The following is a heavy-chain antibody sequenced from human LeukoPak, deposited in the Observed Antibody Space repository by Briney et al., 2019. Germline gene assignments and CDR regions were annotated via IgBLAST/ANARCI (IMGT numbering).Heavy chain of an antibody. Sequence: GGSLRLSCAASRFTFSDYYMSWIRQAPGKGLEWVSSISSRGSTIYYAGSVKGRFTISRDNAKNSLYLQMNSLRAEDTGVYYCARYLQYHWFAPWGQETLDSVSS. CDR2: ISSRGSTI. CDR3: ARYLQYHWFAP. D-gene: IGHD2-2*01. J-gene: IGHJ5*02. CDR1: RFTFSDYY. V-gene: IGHV3-11*04.